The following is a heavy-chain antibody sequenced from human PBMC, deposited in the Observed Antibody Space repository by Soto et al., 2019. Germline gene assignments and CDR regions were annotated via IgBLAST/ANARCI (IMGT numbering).Heavy chain of an antibody. Sequence: QVQVVQSGAEVKKPESSVKVSCKPSGGTFNTYTVNWVRLAPGHGLEWMGRFIPILDMANDGQKFQDRVTITADRSTFTAYMELNSLTSDDTAVYYCAITYCRDNSCPRDFDFWGPGTRVTVSS. V-gene: IGHV1-69*02. J-gene: IGHJ4*02. CDR2: FIPILDMA. CDR3: AITYCRDNSCPRDFDF. D-gene: IGHD2-21*01. CDR1: GGTFNTYT.